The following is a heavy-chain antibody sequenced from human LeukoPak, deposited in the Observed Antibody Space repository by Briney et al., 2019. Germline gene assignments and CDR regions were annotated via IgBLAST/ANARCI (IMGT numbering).Heavy chain of an antibody. D-gene: IGHD4-17*01. CDR1: GGSLSGYY. Sequence: PSETLSLTCAVYGGSLSGYYWSWIRQPPGKGLEWIGEINHSGSTNYNPSLKSRVTISVDKSKNQFSLKLSSVTAADTAVYYCAREGHYGDYRRFDYWGQGTLVTVSS. J-gene: IGHJ4*02. V-gene: IGHV4-34*01. CDR2: INHSGST. CDR3: AREGHYGDYRRFDY.